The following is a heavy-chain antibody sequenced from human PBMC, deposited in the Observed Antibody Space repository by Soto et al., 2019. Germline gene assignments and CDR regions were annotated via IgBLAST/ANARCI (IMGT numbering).Heavy chain of an antibody. J-gene: IGHJ6*02. CDR1: GFTFSSYW. D-gene: IGHD3-3*01. CDR2: INSDGSST. Sequence: EVQLVESGGGLVQPGGSLRLSCAASGFTFSSYWMHWVRQAPGKGLGWVSRINSDGSSTSYADSVKGRFTISRDNAKNTLYLKMTSLRAEDTAVYYCARLAYYASGIDVWGQGTTVTVSS. CDR3: ARLAYYASGIDV. V-gene: IGHV3-74*01.